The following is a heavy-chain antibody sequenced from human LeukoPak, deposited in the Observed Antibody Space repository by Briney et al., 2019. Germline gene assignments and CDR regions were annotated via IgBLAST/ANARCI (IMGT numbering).Heavy chain of an antibody. CDR2: IKSDGSST. Sequence: GGSLRLSCAASGFTLSSYWMHWVRQAPGKGLVWVSRIKSDGSSTSYADSVKGRFTISRDNAKNALYLQMNSLRAEDTAVYYCARDPYLGPFDYWGQGTLVTVSS. V-gene: IGHV3-74*01. CDR1: GFTLSSYW. D-gene: IGHD3/OR15-3a*01. J-gene: IGHJ4*02. CDR3: ARDPYLGPFDY.